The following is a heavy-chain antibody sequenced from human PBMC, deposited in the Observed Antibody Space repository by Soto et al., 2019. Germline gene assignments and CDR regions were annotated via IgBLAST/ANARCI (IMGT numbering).Heavy chain of an antibody. D-gene: IGHD6-6*01. CDR1: GDPVSNGRYY. Sequence: QVQLQESGPGLVKPSETLSLTCTVSGDPVSNGRYYWSWIRQPPGKGLEWIGYVFWTGSTNYNPSLKSRVNISLDTSKNQFSLKLISVTPADTAVYYCARDGGLAARHIDYWGQGTLVTVSS. CDR3: ARDGGLAARHIDY. CDR2: VFWTGST. V-gene: IGHV4-61*01. J-gene: IGHJ4*02.